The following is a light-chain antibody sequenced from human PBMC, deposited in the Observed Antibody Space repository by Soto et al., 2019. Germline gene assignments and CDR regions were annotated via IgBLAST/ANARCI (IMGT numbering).Light chain of an antibody. CDR3: CSYAGSSTFYG. Sequence: QSALTQPASVSGSPGQSITISCTGTSSDVGSYNLVSWYQQHPGKAPKLMIYEGSKRPSGVSNRFSGSKSGNTASLTISGLQAEDEADYYCCSYAGSSTFYGFGTGTNVTVL. J-gene: IGLJ1*01. V-gene: IGLV2-23*03. CDR2: EGS. CDR1: SSDVGSYNL.